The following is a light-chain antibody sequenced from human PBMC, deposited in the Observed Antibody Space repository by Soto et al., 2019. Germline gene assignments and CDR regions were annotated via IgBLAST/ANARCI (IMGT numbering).Light chain of an antibody. V-gene: IGLV2-8*01. CDR3: SSFVAGNNYWV. CDR1: SSDFGGYDY. J-gene: IGLJ3*02. Sequence: QSALTQPPSASGSPGRSVTISCTGTSSDFGGYDYVSWFQQHPGKAPKLIIYEVTKRPSGVPDRFSASKSGNTASLTVSGLQAEDEADYYCSSFVAGNNYWVFGGGTKVTVL. CDR2: EVT.